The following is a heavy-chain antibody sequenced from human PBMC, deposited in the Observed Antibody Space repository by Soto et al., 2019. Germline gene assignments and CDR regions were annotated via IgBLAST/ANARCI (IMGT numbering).Heavy chain of an antibody. D-gene: IGHD1-26*01. V-gene: IGHV4-31*03. Sequence: SETLSLTCTVSGGSISSGGYYWSWIRQHPGKGLEWIGYIYYSGSTYYNPSLKSRVTISVDTSKNQFSLKLSSVTAADTAVYYRARDGYSGSPYGMDVWGQGTTVTVSS. CDR1: GGSISSGGYY. CDR3: ARDGYSGSPYGMDV. CDR2: IYYSGST. J-gene: IGHJ6*02.